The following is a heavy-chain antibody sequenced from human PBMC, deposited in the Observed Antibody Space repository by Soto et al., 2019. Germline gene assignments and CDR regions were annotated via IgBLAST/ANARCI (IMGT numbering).Heavy chain of an antibody. Sequence: SETLSLTCAVSGYSISSGYYWGWIRQPPGKGLEWIGSIYHSGSTYYNPSLKSRVTISVDTSKNQLSLKLSSVTAADTAVYYCARIAAAGTVPTYGMDVWGLGNTV. CDR1: GYSISSGYY. CDR2: IYHSGST. D-gene: IGHD6-13*01. V-gene: IGHV4-38-2*01. J-gene: IGHJ6*02. CDR3: ARIAAAGTVPTYGMDV.